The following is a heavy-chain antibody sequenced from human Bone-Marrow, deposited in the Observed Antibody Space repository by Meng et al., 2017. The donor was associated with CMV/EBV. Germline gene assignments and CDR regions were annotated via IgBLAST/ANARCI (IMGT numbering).Heavy chain of an antibody. CDR1: GFTFSDYY. V-gene: IGHV3-11*01. CDR2: ISSSGPTI. Sequence: SCAASGFTFSDYYMSWIRQTPGKGLEWVSYISSSGPTIYYADSVKGRFTISRDNAKNSLYLQMNSLRAEDTAVYYCARAGSSSVDGMDVWGQGTTVTVSS. CDR3: ARAGSSSVDGMDV. J-gene: IGHJ6*02. D-gene: IGHD6-6*01.